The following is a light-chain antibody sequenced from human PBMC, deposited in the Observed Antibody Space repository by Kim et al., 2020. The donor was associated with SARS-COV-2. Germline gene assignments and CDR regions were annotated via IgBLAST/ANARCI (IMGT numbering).Light chain of an antibody. Sequence: PGERATLSCRASQSVSSSYLAWYQQKPGQAPRLLIYGASSRATGIPDRFSGSGSGTDFTLTISRLEPEDFAVYYCQQYDSSPQKTFGQGTKVDIK. J-gene: IGKJ1*01. CDR3: QQYDSSPQKT. V-gene: IGKV3-20*01. CDR2: GAS. CDR1: QSVSSSY.